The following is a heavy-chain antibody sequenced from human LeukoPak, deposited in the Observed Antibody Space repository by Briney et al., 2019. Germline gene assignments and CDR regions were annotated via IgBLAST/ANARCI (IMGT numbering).Heavy chain of an antibody. CDR3: ARQDSADAAFDY. V-gene: IGHV4-59*08. CDR2: IYYRGRT. Sequence: SETLSLTCTVSGGSISSYYGSWVRQPPGKGREWVGYIYYRGRTNYNPSLKSRFTISVDTSKNQFSLKLSSVTAADTAVYYCARQDSADAAFDYWGQGTLVTVSS. CDR1: GGSISSYY. J-gene: IGHJ4*02. D-gene: IGHD1-26*01.